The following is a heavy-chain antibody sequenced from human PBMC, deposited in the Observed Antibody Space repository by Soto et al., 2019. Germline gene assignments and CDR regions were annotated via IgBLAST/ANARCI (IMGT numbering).Heavy chain of an antibody. CDR1: GFTFSRYG. J-gene: IGHJ4*02. CDR3: AKAMGLSQLWCFDY. D-gene: IGHD5-18*01. Sequence: QVQLVESGGGVVQPGRSLRLSCAASGFTFSRYGMHWVRQAPGKGLEWVAVISYDGSNKYYADSVKGRFTISRDNSKKTLYLQMNSLRAEDTAVYYCAKAMGLSQLWCFDYWGQGTLVTVSS. CDR2: ISYDGSNK. V-gene: IGHV3-30*18.